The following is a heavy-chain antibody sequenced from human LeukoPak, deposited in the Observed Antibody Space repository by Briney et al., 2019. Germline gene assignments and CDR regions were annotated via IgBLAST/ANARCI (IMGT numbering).Heavy chain of an antibody. J-gene: IGHJ5*02. Sequence: GGTLRLSCAASEFTFSSYAMHWVRQAPGKGLEWVAVISYDGSNKYYADSVKGRFTISRDNSKNTLYLQMNSLRAEDTAVYYCAKAFGVVNNWFDPWGQGTLVTVSS. CDR1: EFTFSSYA. CDR2: ISYDGSNK. V-gene: IGHV3-30*01. CDR3: AKAFGVVNNWFDP. D-gene: IGHD3-3*01.